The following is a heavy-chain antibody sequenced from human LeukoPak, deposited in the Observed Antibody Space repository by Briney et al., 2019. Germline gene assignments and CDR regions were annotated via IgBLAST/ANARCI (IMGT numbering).Heavy chain of an antibody. CDR3: ARGRPYYDSSSSLGYMDV. D-gene: IGHD3-22*01. J-gene: IGHJ6*03. Sequence: TGGSLRLSCAASGFSFNIHSMNWVRQAPGKGLEWVSCISYSSSYIYYADSVKGRFTISRDNAKNSLFLQMNSLRDEDTAVYYCARGRPYYDSSSSLGYMDVWGKGTTVTVSS. CDR1: GFSFNIHS. CDR2: ISYSSSYI. V-gene: IGHV3-21*01.